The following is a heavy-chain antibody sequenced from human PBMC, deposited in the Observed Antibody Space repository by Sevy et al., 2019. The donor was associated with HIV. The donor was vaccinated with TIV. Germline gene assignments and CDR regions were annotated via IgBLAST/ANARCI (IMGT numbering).Heavy chain of an antibody. CDR2: INPKSGDT. CDR1: GYTFTGYY. CDR3: ARGISSSRPGFYQYYYGMDV. V-gene: IGHV1-2*06. D-gene: IGHD6-13*01. Sequence: ASVKVSCKASGYTFTGYYMHWVRQAPGQGLEWMGRINPKSGDTKYAQKFQGGVTMTRDTSISTAYMELSSLKSDDTAVYYCARGISSSRPGFYQYYYGMDVWGQGTTVTVSS. J-gene: IGHJ6*02.